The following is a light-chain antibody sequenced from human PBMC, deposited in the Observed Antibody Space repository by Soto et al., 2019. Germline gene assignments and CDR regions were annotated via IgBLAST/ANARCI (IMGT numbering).Light chain of an antibody. V-gene: IGKV1-33*01. CDR3: QPYDNLPFT. CDR2: DAS. Sequence: DIQMTQSPSSLSASVGDRVTLTCQASQDISNYLNWYQQKPGKAPKLLIYDASNLETGVPSRFSGSGSGTDFTFTISSLQPEDIATYYCQPYDNLPFTFGPGTKVDIK. CDR1: QDISNY. J-gene: IGKJ3*01.